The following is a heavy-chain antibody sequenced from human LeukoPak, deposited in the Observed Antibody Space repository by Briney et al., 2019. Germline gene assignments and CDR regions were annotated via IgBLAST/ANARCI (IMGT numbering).Heavy chain of an antibody. V-gene: IGHV3-7*01. D-gene: IGHD1-26*01. CDR1: GFTFSNYW. CDR3: ARDKVVGATYFDY. CDR2: IQQDGSEI. Sequence: GGSLRLSCAASGFTFSNYWMSWVRQAPGKGLEWVANIQQDGSEIYYVDSVKGRFTISRDNAKNSLYLQMNSLRAEDTAVYYCARDKVVGATYFDYWGQGTLVTVSS. J-gene: IGHJ4*02.